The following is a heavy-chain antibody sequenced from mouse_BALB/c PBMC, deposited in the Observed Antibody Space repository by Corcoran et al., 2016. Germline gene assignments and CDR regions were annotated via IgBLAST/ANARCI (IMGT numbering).Heavy chain of an antibody. CDR1: GYSFTGYN. V-gene: IGHV1S135*01. CDR2: IDPYNGGT. D-gene: IGHD2-14*01. CDR3: ARGRYDYAMDY. J-gene: IGHJ4*01. Sequence: EVQLQQSGPELGKPGASVKISCKASGYSFTGYNMYWVKQSHRKSLEWIGYIDPYNGGTSYNQKSKGKATLTVDKSSSTAYMHLNSLTSEDSAIYYCARGRYDYAMDYWSQGTSVTVSS.